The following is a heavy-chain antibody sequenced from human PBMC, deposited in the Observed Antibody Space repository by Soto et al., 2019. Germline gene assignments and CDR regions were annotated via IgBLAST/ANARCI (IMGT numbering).Heavy chain of an antibody. CDR3: AKAKWLVPYYFDY. CDR2: IWCDGSNK. J-gene: IGHJ4*02. Sequence: GGSLRLSCAASGFTFSSYGMHWVRQAPGKGLEWVSVIWCDGSNKYYADSVKGRFTISRDNSKNTLYLQMNSLRAEDTAVYYCAKAKWLVPYYFDYWGQGTLVTVSS. V-gene: IGHV3-33*06. D-gene: IGHD6-19*01. CDR1: GFTFSSYG.